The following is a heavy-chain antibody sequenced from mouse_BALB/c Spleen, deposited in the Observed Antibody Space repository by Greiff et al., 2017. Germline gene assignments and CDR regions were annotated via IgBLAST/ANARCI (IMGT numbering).Heavy chain of an antibody. CDR2: IRNKANGYTT. J-gene: IGHJ3*01. CDR1: GFSFTGYY. V-gene: IGHV7-3*02. Sequence: EVKVEESGAGLVQPGGSLRLSCATSGFSFTGYYMSWVRQPPGKALEWLGFIRNKANGYTTEYSANVKGRFTISRANSQSILNLQMNTLRAEDSATYYCASAGLRCQHGFDYWGQGTPVTVSA. CDR3: ASAGLRCQHGFDY. D-gene: IGHD2-10*01.